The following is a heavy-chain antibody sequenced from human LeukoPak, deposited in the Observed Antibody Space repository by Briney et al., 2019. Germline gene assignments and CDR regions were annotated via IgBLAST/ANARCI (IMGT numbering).Heavy chain of an antibody. J-gene: IGHJ4*02. CDR3: ARVGRVTMVRGVNGDFDY. V-gene: IGHV1-2*02. CDR2: INPNSGGT. D-gene: IGHD3-10*01. CDR1: GYSFSTHW. Sequence: ASVKVSCKASGYSFSTHWMHWVRQAPGQGLEWMGWINPNSGGTNYAQKFQGRVTMTRDTSISTAYMELSRLRSDDTAVYYCARVGRVTMVRGVNGDFDYWGQGTLVTVSS.